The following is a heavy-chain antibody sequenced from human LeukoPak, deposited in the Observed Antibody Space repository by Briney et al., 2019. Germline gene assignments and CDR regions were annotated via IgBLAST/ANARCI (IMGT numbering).Heavy chain of an antibody. CDR3: TTKYYYASSGYNNFDY. D-gene: IGHD3-22*01. Sequence: GGSLRLSCAASGFTFSNAWMSWVRQAPGKGLEWVGRIKRETDGGTTDYAAPVKGRFTISRDDSKSTLYLQMNSLKTDDTAVYYCTTKYYYASSGYNNFDYWGQGTLVTVSS. J-gene: IGHJ4*02. CDR1: GFTFSNAW. CDR2: IKRETDGGTT. V-gene: IGHV3-15*01.